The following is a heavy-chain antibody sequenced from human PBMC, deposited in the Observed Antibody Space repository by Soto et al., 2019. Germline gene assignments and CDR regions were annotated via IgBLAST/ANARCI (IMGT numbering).Heavy chain of an antibody. Sequence: PGGSLRLSFAASGSTFRHAWICRVRQAPGKGLEWLGRIKSKPDGETKGDGAPVRGRFTISRDDSKDTLYLQMNSLRIEDTAVYYCCVVKRRDQYSTSGYWFDPWGPGTLVTVSS. CDR3: CVVKRRDQYSTSGYWFDP. CDR1: GSTFRHAW. J-gene: IGHJ5*02. D-gene: IGHD2-15*01. V-gene: IGHV3-15*01. CDR2: IKSKPDGETK.